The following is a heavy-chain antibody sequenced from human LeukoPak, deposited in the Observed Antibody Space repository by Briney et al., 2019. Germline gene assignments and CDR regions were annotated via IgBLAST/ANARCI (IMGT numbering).Heavy chain of an antibody. CDR3: ARYSLGYCSGGSCYSLFDY. J-gene: IGHJ4*02. D-gene: IGHD2-15*01. CDR1: GGSINNYC. Sequence: SETLSLTCTVSGGSINNYCWSWIRQPPGKGLEWIGFFDNSGSTNYNPSLKSRVTISVDTSKNQVSLKLSSVTAADTAVYYCARYSLGYCSGGSCYSLFDYWGQGTLVTVSS. CDR2: FDNSGST. V-gene: IGHV4-59*12.